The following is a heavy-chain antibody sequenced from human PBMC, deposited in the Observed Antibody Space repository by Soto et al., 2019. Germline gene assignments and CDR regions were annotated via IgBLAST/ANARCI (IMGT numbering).Heavy chain of an antibody. CDR2: INEDGSEA. J-gene: IGHJ6*02. V-gene: IGHV3-7*05. CDR1: GFTFSTYW. Sequence: EVQLVESGGGLVQPGGSLRLSCAASGFTFSTYWMNWFRQAQGKGREWVANINEDGSEAYYVDSVKGGFTISRDNAKNSLYLDMNSLRGEDTAVYYCARDWGAPGRGSALGYYYHFGMDVWGQGTTVTVPS. D-gene: IGHD3-16*01. CDR3: ARDWGAPGRGSALGYYYHFGMDV.